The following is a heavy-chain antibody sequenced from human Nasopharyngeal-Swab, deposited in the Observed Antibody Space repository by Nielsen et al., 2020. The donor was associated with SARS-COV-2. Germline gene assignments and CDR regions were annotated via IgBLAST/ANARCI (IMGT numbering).Heavy chain of an antibody. CDR1: GGSISSGSYY. V-gene: IGHV4-39*07. CDR2: IYYSGST. CDR3: TRANWNPRGYYYGMDV. Sequence: SETLSLTCTVSGGSISSGSYYWGWIRQSPGKGLEWIANIYYSGSTHFNPSPKSRVTISVDTSNNQFSLKVNSVTAADTAVYYCTRANWNPRGYYYGMDVWGQGTTVTVSS. D-gene: IGHD1-20*01. J-gene: IGHJ6*02.